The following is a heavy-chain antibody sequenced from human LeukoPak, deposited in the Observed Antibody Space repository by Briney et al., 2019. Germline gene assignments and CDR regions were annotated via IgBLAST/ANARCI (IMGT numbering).Heavy chain of an antibody. J-gene: IGHJ4*02. D-gene: IGHD3-22*01. CDR2: ISGSGGRT. CDR3: AKRGVVIRVILVGFHKEAYYFDS. V-gene: IGHV3-23*01. Sequence: GGSLRLSCAVSGITLSNYGMSWVRQAPGKGLEWVAGISGSGGRTNYADSVKGRFTISRDNPKNTLYLQMNSLRAEDTAVDFCAKRGVVIRVILVGFHKEAYYFDSWGQGALVTVSS. CDR1: GITLSNYG.